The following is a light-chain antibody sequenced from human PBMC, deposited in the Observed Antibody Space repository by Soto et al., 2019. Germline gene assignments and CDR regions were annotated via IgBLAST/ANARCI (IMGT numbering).Light chain of an antibody. Sequence: EIVLTQSPATLSLSPGERATLSCRASQSVSNYLDWYQQKPGQAPRLLIYDASNRAAGIPARFSGSGSGTDFTLTISSLEPEDFAVYYCQQRSDWPPLTFDGGTKVEIK. CDR1: QSVSNY. J-gene: IGKJ4*01. V-gene: IGKV3-11*01. CDR3: QQRSDWPPLT. CDR2: DAS.